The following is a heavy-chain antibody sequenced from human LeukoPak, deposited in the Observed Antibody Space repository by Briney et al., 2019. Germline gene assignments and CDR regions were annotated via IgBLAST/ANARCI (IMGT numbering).Heavy chain of an antibody. Sequence: ASVKVSCKASGYTFIGYYVHWVRQAPGQGLEWMGWINPKSGDTKYAQNFQGRVTMTRDTSISTAYMELSRLRSDDTAIYYCARDVGEYCSSVSCYASDYWGQGTLVTVSS. D-gene: IGHD2-2*01. CDR3: ARDVGEYCSSVSCYASDY. CDR2: INPKSGDT. CDR1: GYTFIGYY. V-gene: IGHV1-2*02. J-gene: IGHJ4*02.